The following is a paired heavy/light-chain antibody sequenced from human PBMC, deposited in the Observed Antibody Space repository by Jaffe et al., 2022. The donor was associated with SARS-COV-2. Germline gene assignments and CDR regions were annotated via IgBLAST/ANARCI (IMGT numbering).Light chain of an antibody. CDR1: SSDVGGYNY. CDR2: EVS. CDR3: SSYTSSSTQV. J-gene: IGLJ1*01. V-gene: IGLV2-14*01. Sequence: QSALTQFASVSGSPGQSITISCTGTSSDVGGYNYVSWYQQHPGKAPKLMIYEVSNRPSGVPDRFSGSKSGNTASLTISGLQAEDEADYYCSSYTSSSTQVFGTGTKVTVL.
Heavy chain of an antibody. CDR2: ISYDGTNK. CDR1: GFTFSSYG. Sequence: QVQLVESGGGVVQPGRSLRLSCAASGFTFSSYGMHWVRQTPGKGLEWVAVISYDGTNKYYADSVKGRFTISRDKSKNTLYLQMDTLRIEDTAVYYCAKDVSHYGGNPPSAGQPDYWGQGTLVIVSS. V-gene: IGHV3-30*18. CDR3: AKDVSHYGGNPPSAGQPDY. D-gene: IGHD4-17*01. J-gene: IGHJ4*02.